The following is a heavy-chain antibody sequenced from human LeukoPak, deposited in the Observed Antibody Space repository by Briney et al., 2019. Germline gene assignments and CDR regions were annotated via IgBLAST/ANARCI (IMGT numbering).Heavy chain of an antibody. J-gene: IGHJ3*02. V-gene: IGHV4-59*12. CDR2: IYYSGST. CDR3: AREEVLRYFDWLTTFDI. D-gene: IGHD3-9*01. Sequence: SETLSLTCTVSGGSISSYYWSWIRQPPGKGLEWIGYIYYSGSTNYNPSLKSRVTISVDTSKNQFSLKLSSVTAADTAVYYCAREEVLRYFDWLTTFDIWGQGTMVTVSS. CDR1: GGSISSYY.